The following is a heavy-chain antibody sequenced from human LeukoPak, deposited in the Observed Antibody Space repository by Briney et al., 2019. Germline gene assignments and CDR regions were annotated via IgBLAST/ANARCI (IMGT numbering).Heavy chain of an antibody. J-gene: IGHJ1*01. V-gene: IGHV4-39*07. Sequence: SQTLSLTCTVSGGSISSSSYYWGWIRQPPGKGLEWIGSIYYSGSTYYNPSLKSRVTISVDTSKNQFSLKLSSVTAADTAVYYCARGGYCSSTSCYADEYFQHWGQGTLVTVSS. CDR2: IYYSGST. D-gene: IGHD2-2*03. CDR3: ARGGYCSSTSCYADEYFQH. CDR1: GGSISSSSYY.